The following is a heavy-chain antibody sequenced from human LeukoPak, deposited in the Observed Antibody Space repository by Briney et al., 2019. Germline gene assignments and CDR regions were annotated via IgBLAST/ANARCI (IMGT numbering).Heavy chain of an antibody. CDR1: GFTFNSYA. D-gene: IGHD6-13*01. V-gene: IGHV3-30-3*01. J-gene: IGHJ6*02. CDR2: ISYDGSNK. CDR3: ARDWAIAAAGTYYYGMDV. Sequence: PGGSLRLSCAASGFTFNSYAMHWVRQAPGKGLEWVAVISYDGSNKYYADSVKGRFTISRDNSKNTLYLQMNSLRAEDTAVYYCARDWAIAAAGTYYYGMDVWGQGTTVTVSS.